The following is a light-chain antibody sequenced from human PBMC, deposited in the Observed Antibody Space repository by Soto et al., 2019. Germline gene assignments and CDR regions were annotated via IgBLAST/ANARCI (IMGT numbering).Light chain of an antibody. V-gene: IGKV3-15*01. Sequence: EIVMTQSPTIVSVSPGERATLSCRASQSVNSKLAWYQQKPGQAPRLLISGASTRAPGIAARFSGSGSGTNFTLSISGLQSEDFAVYYCQQYNDWPLYTFCQGTKLEIK. J-gene: IGKJ2*01. CDR2: GAS. CDR1: QSVNSK. CDR3: QQYNDWPLYT.